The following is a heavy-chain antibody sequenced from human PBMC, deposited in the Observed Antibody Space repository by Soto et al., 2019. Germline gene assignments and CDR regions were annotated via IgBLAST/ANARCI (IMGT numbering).Heavy chain of an antibody. CDR3: ARHKSKGKGYCSGGSCYPSYYMDV. Sequence: PGESLKISCKGSGYSFTSYWIGWVRQMPGKGLEWMGIIYPGDSDTRYSPSLQGQVTISADKSISTAYLQWSSLKASDTAMYYCARHKSKGKGYCSGGSCYPSYYMDVWGKGTTVTVSS. J-gene: IGHJ6*03. CDR1: GYSFTSYW. D-gene: IGHD2-15*01. V-gene: IGHV5-51*01. CDR2: IYPGDSDT.